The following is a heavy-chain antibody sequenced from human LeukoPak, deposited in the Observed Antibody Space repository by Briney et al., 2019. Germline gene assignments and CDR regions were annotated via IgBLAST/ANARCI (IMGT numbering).Heavy chain of an antibody. Sequence: GGSLRLSCAASGFTFSSYWMTWVRQAPGKGLEWVGNIKGDGSEKYYVDSVKGRFTISRDNAKNSLYLQMNSLRAEDTAVYYCARDKVVGASVFDYWGQGTLVTVSS. D-gene: IGHD1-26*01. CDR2: IKGDGSEK. J-gene: IGHJ4*02. CDR1: GFTFSSYW. V-gene: IGHV3-7*01. CDR3: ARDKVVGASVFDY.